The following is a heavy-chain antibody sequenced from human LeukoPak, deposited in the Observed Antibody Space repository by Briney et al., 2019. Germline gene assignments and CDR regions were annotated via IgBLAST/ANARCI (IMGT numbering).Heavy chain of an antibody. V-gene: IGHV1-69*13. Sequence: ASVKASCKASGGTFSSYAISWVRQAPGQGLEWMGGIIPIFGTANYAQKFQGRVTITADESTSTAYMELSSLRSEDTAVYYCAREGGPFSDAFDIWGQGTMVTVSS. CDR2: IIPIFGTA. CDR3: AREGGPFSDAFDI. CDR1: GGTFSSYA. D-gene: IGHD2/OR15-2a*01. J-gene: IGHJ3*02.